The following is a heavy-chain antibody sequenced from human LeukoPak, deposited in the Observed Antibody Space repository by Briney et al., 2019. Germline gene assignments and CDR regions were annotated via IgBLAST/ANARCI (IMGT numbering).Heavy chain of an antibody. CDR1: GYTFTGYY. Sequence: GASVKVSCKASGYTFTGYYMHWVRQAPGQGLEWMGWINPNSGGTNYAQKFQGRVTMTRDTSISTAYMELSRLRSDDTAVDYCARRGSGSYYYFDYWGQGTLVTVSS. V-gene: IGHV1-2*02. J-gene: IGHJ4*02. D-gene: IGHD3-10*01. CDR2: INPNSGGT. CDR3: ARRGSGSYYYFDY.